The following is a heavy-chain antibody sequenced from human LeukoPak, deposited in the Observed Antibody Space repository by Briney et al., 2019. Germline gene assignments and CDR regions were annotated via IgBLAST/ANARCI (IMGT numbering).Heavy chain of an antibody. D-gene: IGHD1-14*01. CDR2: ISWNSGSI. CDR3: AKGTFTGSNHFDY. CDR1: GFTFDDYA. Sequence: GGSLTLSCAASGFTFDDYAMHWVRQAPGKGLEWVSGISWNSGSIDYADSVKGRFTISRDNAKNSLYLQMNSLRAEDTALYYCAKGTFTGSNHFDYWGQGTLVTVSS. V-gene: IGHV3-9*01. J-gene: IGHJ4*02.